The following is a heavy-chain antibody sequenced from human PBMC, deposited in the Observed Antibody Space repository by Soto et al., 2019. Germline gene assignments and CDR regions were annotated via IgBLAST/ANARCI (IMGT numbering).Heavy chain of an antibody. Sequence: ASVNVSCKASGYTFTSYDINWVRQATGQGLEWMGWMNPNSGNTGYAQKFQGRVTMTRNTSISTAYMELSSLRSEDTAVYYCARKRGYYYYMDVWGKGTTVTVSS. D-gene: IGHD3-16*01. CDR1: GYTFTSYD. CDR2: MNPNSGNT. CDR3: ARKRGYYYYMDV. J-gene: IGHJ6*03. V-gene: IGHV1-8*01.